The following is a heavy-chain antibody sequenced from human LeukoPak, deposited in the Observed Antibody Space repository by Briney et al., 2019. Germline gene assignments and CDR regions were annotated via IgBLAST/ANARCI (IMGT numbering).Heavy chain of an antibody. CDR2: MNPNSGNT. J-gene: IGHJ6*03. Sequence: ASVKVSCKASGYTFTSYDINWMRQATGQGLEWMGWMNPNSGNTGYAQKFQGRVTITRNTSISTAYMELSSLRSEDTAVYYCARGRGDIAAAGQDHYYYYYMDVWGKGTTVTVSS. CDR3: ARGRGDIAAAGQDHYYYYYMDV. D-gene: IGHD6-13*01. CDR1: GYTFTSYD. V-gene: IGHV1-8*03.